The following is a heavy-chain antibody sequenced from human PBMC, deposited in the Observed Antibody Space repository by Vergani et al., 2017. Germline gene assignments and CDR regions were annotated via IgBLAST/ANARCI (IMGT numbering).Heavy chain of an antibody. J-gene: IGHJ4*02. CDR1: GGSISSGDYY. D-gene: IGHD2-15*01. CDR2: IYYSGST. V-gene: IGHV4-30-4*01. Sequence: QVQLQESGPGLVKPSQTLSLTCTVSGGSISSGDYYWSWIRQPPGKGLEWIGYIYYSGSTYYNPSLKSRVTISVDTSKNQFSLKLSSVTAADTAVYYCARGRRYCSGGSCPNRFGIFDYWGQGTLVTVSS. CDR3: ARGRRYCSGGSCPNRFGIFDY.